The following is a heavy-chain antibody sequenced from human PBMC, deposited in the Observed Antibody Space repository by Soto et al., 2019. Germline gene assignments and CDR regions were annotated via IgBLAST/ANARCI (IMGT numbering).Heavy chain of an antibody. D-gene: IGHD5-18*01. CDR2: INPSGGST. J-gene: IGHJ4*02. CDR1: GYTSTSDY. V-gene: IGHV1-46*01. Sequence: ASVKVSCKASGYTSTSDYMHWVRQAPGQGLEWMGIINPSGGSTSYAQKFQGRVTMTRDTSTSTVYMELSSLRSEDTAVYYCERDPVPDTAMVHFDYWGQGTLVTVSS. CDR3: ERDPVPDTAMVHFDY.